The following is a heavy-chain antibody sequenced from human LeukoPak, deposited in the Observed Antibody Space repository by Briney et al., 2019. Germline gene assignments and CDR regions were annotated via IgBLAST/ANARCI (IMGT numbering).Heavy chain of an antibody. Sequence: GGSLRLSCAGSDFIFRSYSMNWVRQAPGKGLEWVSSVSPSSNYVYYADSVKGRFSISRDNAKNSLYLQMNSLRAEDTAVYYCSRGRGCGSTFCYPDYWGQGTLVTVSS. CDR1: DFIFRSYS. J-gene: IGHJ4*02. CDR3: SRGRGCGSTFCYPDY. D-gene: IGHD2-2*01. CDR2: VSPSSNYV. V-gene: IGHV3-21*01.